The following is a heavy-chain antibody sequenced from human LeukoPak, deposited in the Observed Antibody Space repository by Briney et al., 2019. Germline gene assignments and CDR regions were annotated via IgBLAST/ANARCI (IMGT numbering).Heavy chain of an antibody. D-gene: IGHD3-22*01. V-gene: IGHV1-2*02. CDR1: GYTFTGYY. Sequence: ASVKVSCKASGYTFTGYYMHWVRQAPGQGLEWMGWINPNSGGTNYAQKFQGRVTMTRDTSISTAYMELSRLRSDDTALYYCARGTYYYDSSGYYRYWGQGTLVTVSS. CDR2: INPNSGGT. J-gene: IGHJ4*02. CDR3: ARGTYYYDSSGYYRY.